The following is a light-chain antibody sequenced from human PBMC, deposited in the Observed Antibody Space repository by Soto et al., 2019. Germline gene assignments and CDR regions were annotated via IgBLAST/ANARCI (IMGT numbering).Light chain of an antibody. Sequence: HLPQAPSSQSALLGNRVTIAWRASQGSSNYLDWYQQKPGKAPKLLIYAASSLESGVPSRFSGSGSGTDFTLTISSLEPEDFATYYCQQSSSSLAFTFGEGTRVDIK. J-gene: IGKJ4*02. CDR2: AAS. V-gene: IGKV1-39*01. CDR3: QQSSSSLAFT. CDR1: QGSSNY.